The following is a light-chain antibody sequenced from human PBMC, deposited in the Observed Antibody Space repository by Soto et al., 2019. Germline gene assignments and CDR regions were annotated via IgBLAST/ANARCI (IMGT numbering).Light chain of an antibody. CDR1: QSVSSY. J-gene: IGKJ1*01. CDR3: QHYSTMLGT. Sequence: ASQSVSSYVAWYQQKPGQAPRLLIYDASNRATGIPARFSGSGSRPDSTLTSSRRLPADPASYYCQHYSTMLGTFGHGTKVDIK. V-gene: IGKV3-11*01. CDR2: DAS.